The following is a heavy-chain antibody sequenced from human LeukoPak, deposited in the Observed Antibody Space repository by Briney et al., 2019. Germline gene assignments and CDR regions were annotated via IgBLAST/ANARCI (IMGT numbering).Heavy chain of an antibody. V-gene: IGHV7-4-1*02. CDR1: GYTFTSYA. Sequence: GASVKVSCKASGYTFTSYAMNWVRQAPGQGLEWMGWINTNTGNPTYAQGFTGRFVFSLDTSVSTAYLQISSLKAEGTAVYYCARVQYYYDSSGYYDWGQGTLVTVSS. J-gene: IGHJ4*02. CDR2: INTNTGNP. CDR3: ARVQYYYDSSGYYD. D-gene: IGHD3-22*01.